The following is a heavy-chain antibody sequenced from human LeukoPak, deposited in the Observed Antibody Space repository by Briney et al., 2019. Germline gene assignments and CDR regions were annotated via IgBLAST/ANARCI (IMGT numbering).Heavy chain of an antibody. Sequence: SETLSLTCTVSGGSISSRSYYWGWIRQPPGKGLEWIGYIYYSGSAYYNPSLKSRVTISVDTSENQFSLKLSSVTAADTAVYYCARVNYGSATKEDYWGQGTLVTVSS. CDR3: ARVNYGSATKEDY. D-gene: IGHD3-10*01. CDR1: GGSISSRSYY. CDR2: IYYSGSA. V-gene: IGHV4-31*03. J-gene: IGHJ4*02.